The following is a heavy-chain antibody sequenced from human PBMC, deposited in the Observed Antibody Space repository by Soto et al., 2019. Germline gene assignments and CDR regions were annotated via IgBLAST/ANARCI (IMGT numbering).Heavy chain of an antibody. D-gene: IGHD3-10*01. J-gene: IGHJ6*02. Sequence: EEQLVESGGAVVQPGGSLRLSCEASGFTFGSYTMHWVRQAPGKGLEWVSLISWNGGSSFYADSVKGRFTISRENSRDPPYLQKKRLRPENSAFYICAKKIEAHGSGGGDVWGHGTTVTVSS. CDR3: AKKIEAHGSGGGDV. CDR1: GFTFGSYT. V-gene: IGHV3-43*01. CDR2: ISWNGGSS.